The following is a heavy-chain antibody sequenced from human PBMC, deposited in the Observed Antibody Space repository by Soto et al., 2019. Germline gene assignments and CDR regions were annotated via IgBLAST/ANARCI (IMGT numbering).Heavy chain of an antibody. J-gene: IGHJ4*02. CDR1: GYTFTSYG. Sequence: ASVKVSCKASGYTFTSYGISWVRQAPGQGLEWMGWISAYNGNTNYAQKFQGRVTITRDTSASTAYMELSSLRSEDTAVYYCARDLGGWPDYWGQGTLVTGSS. D-gene: IGHD2-15*01. V-gene: IGHV1-18*01. CDR3: ARDLGGWPDY. CDR2: ISAYNGNT.